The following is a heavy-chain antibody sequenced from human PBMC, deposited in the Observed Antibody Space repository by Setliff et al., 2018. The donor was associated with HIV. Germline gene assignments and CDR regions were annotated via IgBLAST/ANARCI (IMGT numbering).Heavy chain of an antibody. CDR2: ILYGGNT. CDR3: ARPTTGVGGGAAFDI. D-gene: IGHD2-8*01. V-gene: IGHV4-39*02. CDR1: GDSVSSRGYY. J-gene: IGHJ3*02. Sequence: SETLSLTCTVSGDSVSSRGYYWGWIRQPPGKGPEWIANILYGGNTYYNPSLKSRVTISVDTSKNHFSLKLNSVTAADTAVYFCARPTTGVGGGAAFDIWGQGTMVTVSS.